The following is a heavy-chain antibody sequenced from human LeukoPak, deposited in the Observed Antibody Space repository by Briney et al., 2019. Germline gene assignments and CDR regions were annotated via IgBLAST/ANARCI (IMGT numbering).Heavy chain of an antibody. CDR3: ARDEDVPTYPNWIDT. CDR1: GYSFSSFG. D-gene: IGHD2-2*01. Sequence: ASVKVSCKASGYSFSSFGIGWLRQAPGQGLEWMGWVSPYTHNTNYAQKFQGRVTLTTDTSTSTAYMEVRSLRSDDTAVYYCARDEDVPTYPNWIDTWGQGTLVIVSS. CDR2: VSPYTHNT. J-gene: IGHJ5*02. V-gene: IGHV1-18*01.